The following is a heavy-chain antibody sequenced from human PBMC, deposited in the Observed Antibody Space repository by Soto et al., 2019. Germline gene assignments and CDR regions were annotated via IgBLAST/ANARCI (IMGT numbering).Heavy chain of an antibody. CDR3: ATRLRYFDWLWAFDI. V-gene: IGHV1-24*01. J-gene: IGHJ3*02. CDR1: GYTLTELS. CDR2: FDPEDGET. Sequence: ASVKGSCKVSGYTLTELSMHLVRQAPGKGLEWMGGFDPEDGETIYAQKFQGRVTMTEDTSTDTAYMELSSLRSEDTAVYYCATRLRYFDWLWAFDIWGQGTMVTVSS. D-gene: IGHD3-9*01.